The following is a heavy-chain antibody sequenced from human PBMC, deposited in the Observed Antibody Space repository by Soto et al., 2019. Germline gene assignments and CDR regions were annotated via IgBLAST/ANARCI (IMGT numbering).Heavy chain of an antibody. J-gene: IGHJ4*02. CDR1: GFTFSSYA. CDR3: AKPYGDYVGYFDY. D-gene: IGHD4-17*01. CDR2: ISYDGSNK. Sequence: GGSLRLSCAASGFTFSSYAMHWVRQAPGKGLEWVAVISYDGSNKYYADSVKGRFTISRDNSKNTLYLQMNSLRAEDTAVYYCAKPYGDYVGYFDYWGQGTLVTVSS. V-gene: IGHV3-30-3*01.